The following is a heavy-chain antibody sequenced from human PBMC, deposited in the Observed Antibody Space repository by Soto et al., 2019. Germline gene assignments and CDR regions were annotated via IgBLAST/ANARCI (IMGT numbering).Heavy chain of an antibody. CDR3: AKDRSIAAVGHPPLFDR. CDR2: ISSDGSNK. CDR1: GFTFRSYG. D-gene: IGHD6-13*01. J-gene: IGHJ4*02. Sequence: ESGGGVVQPGKSLRLSCAASGFTFRSYGMHWVRQAPGKGLEWVAVISSDGSNKDYADSVKGRFTISRDNSKNTLYLQMNILSAEDTALYYCAKDRSIAAVGHPPLFDRWGQGTLVTVSS. V-gene: IGHV3-30*18.